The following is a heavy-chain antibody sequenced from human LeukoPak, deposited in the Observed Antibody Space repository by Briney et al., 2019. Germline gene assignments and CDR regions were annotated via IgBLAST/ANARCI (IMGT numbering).Heavy chain of an antibody. CDR3: ARKTDWGNAFDI. V-gene: IGHV3-20*04. CDR2: INWNGGST. CDR1: GFTFDDYG. D-gene: IGHD3-16*01. J-gene: IGHJ3*02. Sequence: GGSLRLSCAASGFTFDDYGMSWVRQAPGKGLEWVSGINWNGGSTGYADSVKGRFTISRDNAKNSLYLQMDSLRAEDTALYYCARKTDWGNAFDIWGQGTMVTVSS.